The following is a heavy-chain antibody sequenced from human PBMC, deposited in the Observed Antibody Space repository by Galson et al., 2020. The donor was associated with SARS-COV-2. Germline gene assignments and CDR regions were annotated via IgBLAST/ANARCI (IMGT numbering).Heavy chain of an antibody. J-gene: IGHJ4*02. CDR1: GYSISSGYF. D-gene: IGHD2-8*01. CDR3: TTYSLMVISPTPLRADY. V-gene: IGHV4-38-2*02. Sequence: SETLSLTCTVSGYSISSGYFWAWIRQTPGEGLEWMGRISHSRTTFYNPSLQSRLTISVDTSENQFSLKLDSVTAADTAVYYCTTYSLMVISPTPLRADYWGQGTLVTVPS. CDR2: ISHSRTT.